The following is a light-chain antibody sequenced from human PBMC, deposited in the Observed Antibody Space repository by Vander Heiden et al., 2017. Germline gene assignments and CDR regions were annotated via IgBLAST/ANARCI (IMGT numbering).Light chain of an antibody. V-gene: IGLV2-23*01. CDR1: SSDVGSYNL. CDR2: EGS. J-gene: IGLJ1*01. Sequence: QSALTQPASVSGSPGQSITISCTGTSSDVGSYNLVSWYQQHPGKAPILMMYEGSKRPSGVSNRFSGSKSGNTASLTISGLQAKDETDYYCCSSAAGRPVVFGTGTKLTVL. CDR3: CSSAAGRPVV.